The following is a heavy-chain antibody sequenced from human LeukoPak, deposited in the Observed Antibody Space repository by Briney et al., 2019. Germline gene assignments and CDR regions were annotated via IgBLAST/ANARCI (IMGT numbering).Heavy chain of an antibody. Sequence: ASVKVSCKASGGTFSSYAISWVRQATGQGLEWMGWMNPNSGNTGYAQKFQGRVTITRNTSISTAYMELSSLRSEDTAVYYCAKEPPSLLMVYDQGYFDYWGQGTLVTVSS. CDR1: GGTFSSYA. V-gene: IGHV1-8*03. J-gene: IGHJ4*02. D-gene: IGHD2-8*01. CDR2: MNPNSGNT. CDR3: AKEPPSLLMVYDQGYFDY.